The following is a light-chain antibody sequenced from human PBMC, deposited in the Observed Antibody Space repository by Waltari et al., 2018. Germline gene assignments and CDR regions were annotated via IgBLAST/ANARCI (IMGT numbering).Light chain of an antibody. Sequence: QSALTQPASVSGSPGQSITLSFPGTSTASGSYYQVPWYQPHTGHAPKLMIYGVSNRPSGVSNRFSGSKSGNTASLTISGVQAEDEADYYCSSYTGSSTLVIFGGGTKLTVL. V-gene: IGLV2-14*01. CDR3: SSYTGSSTLVI. J-gene: IGLJ2*01. CDR2: GVS. CDR1: STASGSYYQ.